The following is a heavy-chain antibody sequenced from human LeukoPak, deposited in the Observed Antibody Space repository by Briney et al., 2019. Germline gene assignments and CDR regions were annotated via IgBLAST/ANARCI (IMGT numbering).Heavy chain of an antibody. CDR1: GFIFSSYA. V-gene: IGHV3-30*04. D-gene: IGHD3-10*01. CDR2: ISYDGSNK. CDR3: ASRIFSYYYGSGSYRDY. Sequence: GGSLRLSCAASGFIFSSYAMHWVRQAPGKGLEWVAVISYDGSNKYYADSVKGRFTISRDNAKNSLYLQMNSLRAEDTAVYYCASRIFSYYYGSGSYRDYWGQGTLVTVSS. J-gene: IGHJ4*02.